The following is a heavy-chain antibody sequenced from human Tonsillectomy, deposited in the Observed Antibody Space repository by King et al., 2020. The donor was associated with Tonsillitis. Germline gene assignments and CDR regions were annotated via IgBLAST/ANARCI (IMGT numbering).Heavy chain of an antibody. V-gene: IGHV1-24*01. D-gene: IGHD3/OR15-3a*01. CDR1: GYTLTELS. CDR2: FNPEEGET. CDR3: ATNLAAPGSWTKN. Sequence: QLVQSGAEVKKPGASVKVSCKVSGYTLTELSMHWVRQAPGKGLEWRGGFNPEEGETIYAQKFQGRVTMTEDTSTDTAYMELRSLRSEDTAVYYCATNLAAPGSWTKNGGQGTLVTVAS. J-gene: IGHJ4*02.